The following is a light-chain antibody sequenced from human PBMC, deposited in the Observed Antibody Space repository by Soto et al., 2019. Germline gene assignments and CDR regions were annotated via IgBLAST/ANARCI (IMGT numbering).Light chain of an antibody. V-gene: IGKV1-39*01. Sequence: DIHMTQSPSSLSASVGDRVTITCRASQGISSYLNWYRQKPGKAPKLLIYAASSLQSGVPSRFSGSGSGTDFTLTISSLQPEDFATYYCQQSHSTPWTFGGGTKVDIK. J-gene: IGKJ4*02. CDR3: QQSHSTPWT. CDR2: AAS. CDR1: QGISSY.